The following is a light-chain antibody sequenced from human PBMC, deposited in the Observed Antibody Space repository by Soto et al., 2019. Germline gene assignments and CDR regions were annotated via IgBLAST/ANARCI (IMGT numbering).Light chain of an antibody. CDR1: SSNIGAGYD. J-gene: IGLJ2*01. CDR3: QSYDSSLNVV. Sequence: QPVLTQPPSVSGAPGQRVTISCTGSSSNIGAGYDVHWYQQLPGTAPKLLIYDNSNRPSGVPDRFSGSKSGTSASPAITCLQVEDEADYYCQSYDSSLNVVFGGGTKLTVL. CDR2: DNS. V-gene: IGLV1-40*01.